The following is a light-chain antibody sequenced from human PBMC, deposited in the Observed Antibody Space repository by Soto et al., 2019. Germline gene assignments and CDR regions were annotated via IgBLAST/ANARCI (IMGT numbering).Light chain of an antibody. CDR2: SNA. V-gene: IGLV1-44*01. CDR3: AAWDASLNGYV. J-gene: IGLJ1*01. Sequence: SPSRSGTPAPRVTTPCSGSTSNIGSKTVTLYRQLPGSAPKLLIYSNAQRPSGVPDRFSGSKSGTSASLAISGLQSEDEADYYCAAWDASLNGYVFGTGTKVT. CDR1: TSNIGSKT.